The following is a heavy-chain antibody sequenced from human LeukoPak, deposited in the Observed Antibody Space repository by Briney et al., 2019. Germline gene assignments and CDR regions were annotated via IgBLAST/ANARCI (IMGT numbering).Heavy chain of an antibody. CDR1: GYTFTGYY. CDR2: INPNSGGT. J-gene: IGHJ4*02. V-gene: IGHV1-2*02. D-gene: IGHD3-10*01. CDR3: ARDAYGLGSYPDY. Sequence: ASVKVSCKASGYTFTGYYMHWVRQAPGQGLEWMGWINPNSGGTTYAQKFQGRVTMTRATSISTAFMELTRLRSDDTAVYYCARDAYGLGSYPDYWGQGTLVTVSS.